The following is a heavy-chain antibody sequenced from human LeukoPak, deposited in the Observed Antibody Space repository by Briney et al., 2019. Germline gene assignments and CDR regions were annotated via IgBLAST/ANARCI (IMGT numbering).Heavy chain of an antibody. Sequence: GGSLRLSCAASGFTFSIYSMNWVRQAPGKGLEWVSHISSSSSAIYYADSVKGRFTISRDNAKSSLYPQMKSLRAEDTAVYYCARESGTGEWDAFDIWGQGTMVTVSS. J-gene: IGHJ3*02. CDR2: ISSSSSAI. CDR3: ARESGTGEWDAFDI. CDR1: GFTFSIYS. V-gene: IGHV3-48*01. D-gene: IGHD7-27*01.